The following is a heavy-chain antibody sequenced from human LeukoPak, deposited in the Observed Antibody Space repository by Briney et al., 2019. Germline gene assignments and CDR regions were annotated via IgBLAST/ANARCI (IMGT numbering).Heavy chain of an antibody. CDR1: GFTFSSYA. D-gene: IGHD3-22*01. V-gene: IGHV3-74*01. Sequence: PGGSLRLSCAASGFTFSSYAMSWVRQAPGKGLVWVSRINHDGSSTNYADSVKGRFTISRDNAKNTVYLQMNSLRAEDTAVYYCVRDWGYDSSGYWQKYFDTWGQGTLVTVSS. CDR3: VRDWGYDSSGYWQKYFDT. J-gene: IGHJ4*02. CDR2: INHDGSST.